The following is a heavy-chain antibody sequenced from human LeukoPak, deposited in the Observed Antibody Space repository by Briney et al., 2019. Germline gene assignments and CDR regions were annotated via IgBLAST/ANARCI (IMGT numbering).Heavy chain of an antibody. Sequence: SETLSLTCTVSGGSISSYYWSWIRQPPGKGLEWIGYIYFSGSTNYNPSLKSRVTISVDTSKNQFSLKLTSVTAADTAVYYCARAGRWEGRPHAFDIWGQGTMVTVSS. D-gene: IGHD1-26*01. V-gene: IGHV4-59*01. J-gene: IGHJ3*02. CDR1: GGSISSYY. CDR3: ARAGRWEGRPHAFDI. CDR2: IYFSGST.